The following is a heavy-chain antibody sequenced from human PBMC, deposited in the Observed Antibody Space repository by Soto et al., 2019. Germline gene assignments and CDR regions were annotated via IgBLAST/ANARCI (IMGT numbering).Heavy chain of an antibody. V-gene: IGHV4-31*03. D-gene: IGHD2-21*02. J-gene: IGHJ4*02. CDR2: IYYSGST. Sequence: SETLSLTCTVSGGSISSGGYYWSWIRQHPGKGLEWIGYIYYSGSTYYNPSLKSRVTISVDTSKNQFSLKLSSVTAADTAVYYCARVEIPGDCHDYWGQGTLVTVSS. CDR1: GGSISSGGYY. CDR3: ARVEIPGDCHDY.